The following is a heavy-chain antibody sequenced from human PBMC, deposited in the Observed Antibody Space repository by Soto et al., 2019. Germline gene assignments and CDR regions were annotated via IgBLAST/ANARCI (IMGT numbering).Heavy chain of an antibody. CDR2: ISYDGSVK. CDR1: GFNFSDYG. J-gene: IGHJ6*02. V-gene: IGHV3-30*18. Sequence: GGSLRLSCAASGFNFSDYGMHWVRQAPGKGLEWVSFISYDGSVKYYAYSVKGRFTISRDNSKTTLYLQMNSLITEDTSVFYCAKDGGITMLGSYGMHXWGHVTTLTVS. D-gene: IGHD3-10*02. CDR3: AKDGGITMLGSYGMHX.